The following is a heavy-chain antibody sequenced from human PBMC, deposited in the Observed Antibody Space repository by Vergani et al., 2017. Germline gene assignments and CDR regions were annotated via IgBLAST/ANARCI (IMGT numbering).Heavy chain of an antibody. CDR3: ASRYDYVWGSYRYFDY. CDR1: GFTLSSHA. D-gene: IGHD3-16*02. Sequence: VQLEESGGGVVQPGRSLRLSCAGSGFTLSSHAMNWVRQAPGKGLEWVSYISSSSGPIYYADSVKGRFTISRDNAKNSLYLQMNSLRAEDTAVYYCASRYDYVWGSYRYFDYWGQGTLVTVSS. CDR2: ISSSSGPI. V-gene: IGHV3-48*01. J-gene: IGHJ4*02.